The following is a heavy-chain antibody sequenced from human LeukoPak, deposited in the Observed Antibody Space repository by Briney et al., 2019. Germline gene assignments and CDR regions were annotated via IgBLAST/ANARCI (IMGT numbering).Heavy chain of an antibody. V-gene: IGHV4-59*01. CDR2: IYYSGST. D-gene: IGHD6-25*01. J-gene: IGHJ5*02. Sequence: SETLSLTCAVYGGSFSGYYLNWIRQHPGKGLEWIGYIYYSGSTNYNPSLKSRVTISVDTSKNQFSLKLSSVTAADTAVYYCARDPGYRVPRSWGQGTLVTVSS. CDR3: ARDPGYRVPRS. CDR1: GGSFSGYY.